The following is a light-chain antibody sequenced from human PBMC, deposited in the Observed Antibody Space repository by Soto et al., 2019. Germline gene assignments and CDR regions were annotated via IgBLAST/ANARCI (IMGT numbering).Light chain of an antibody. CDR3: QQRSNWPGT. CDR1: QNVRSY. CDR2: DAS. J-gene: IGKJ4*01. V-gene: IGKV3-11*01. Sequence: EIVLTQSPVTLSLSPGESATLSCRASQNVRSYLAWYQQRPGQAPRLLIYDASTRATGIPARFSGSGSGTDFTLSISSLEPEDFAVYYCQQRSNWPGTFGGGTKVHIK.